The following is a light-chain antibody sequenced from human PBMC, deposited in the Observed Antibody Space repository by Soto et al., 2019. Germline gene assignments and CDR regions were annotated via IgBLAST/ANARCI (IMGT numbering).Light chain of an antibody. CDR3: SSYTSSSTLGYVV. CDR1: SSDVGGYNY. V-gene: IGLV2-14*01. Sequence: QSVLTQPASVSGSPGQSITISCTGTSSDVGGYNYVSWYQQHPGKALKLMIYDVSNRPSGVSNRFSGSKSGNTASLTISGLQAEDEADYYCSSYTSSSTLGYVVFGGGTKLTVL. J-gene: IGLJ2*01. CDR2: DVS.